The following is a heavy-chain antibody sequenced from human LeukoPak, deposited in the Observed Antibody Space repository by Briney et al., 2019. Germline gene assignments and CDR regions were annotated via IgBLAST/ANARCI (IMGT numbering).Heavy chain of an antibody. CDR2: ISGDGGST. J-gene: IGHJ4*02. Sequence: GGSLRLSCAASGFTFDDYAMHWVRQAPGKGLEWVSLISGDGGSTYYADSVKGRFTISRDNSKNSLYLQMNSLRTEDTALYYCAKDIRGVWFGGLLLAYWGQGTLVTVSS. V-gene: IGHV3-43*02. CDR3: AKDIRGVWFGGLLLAY. CDR1: GFTFDDYA. D-gene: IGHD3-10*01.